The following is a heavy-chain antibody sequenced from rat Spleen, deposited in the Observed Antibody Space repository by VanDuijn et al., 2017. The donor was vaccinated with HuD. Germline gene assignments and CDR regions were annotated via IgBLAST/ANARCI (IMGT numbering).Heavy chain of an antibody. Sequence: EVQLAESGGGLVQPGRSLKLSCAASGFNFSNYGMAWVRQTPTKGLEWVASISTGGCVTHYRDSVRGRFTISRDNAKNTQYLQMDSLRSEDTATYYCARQELRIIPTLDYWGQGVMVTVSS. CDR2: ISTGGCVT. D-gene: IGHD1-6*01. CDR3: ARQELRIIPTLDY. CDR1: GFNFSNYG. V-gene: IGHV5S14*01. J-gene: IGHJ2*01.